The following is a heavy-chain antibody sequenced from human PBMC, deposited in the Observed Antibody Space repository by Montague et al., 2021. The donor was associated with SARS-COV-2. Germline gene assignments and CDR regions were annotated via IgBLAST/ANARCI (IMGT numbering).Heavy chain of an antibody. Sequence: SETLSLTCTVSGGSIGTGYYFWSWIRQSPGKGLEWLGTVFYSGNTYYNPSLKSRVTISVDTSTNQFSLKLTSVTVAETAMYFCARRNYCSSSSGYNGGFDNWGQGTVVTVSS. D-gene: IGHD2-2*01. CDR3: ARRNYCSSSSGYNGGFDN. J-gene: IGHJ3*02. CDR1: GGSIGTGYYF. CDR2: VFYSGNT. V-gene: IGHV4-39*01.